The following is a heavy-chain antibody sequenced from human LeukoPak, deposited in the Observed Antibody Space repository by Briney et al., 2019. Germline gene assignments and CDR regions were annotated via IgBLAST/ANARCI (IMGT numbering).Heavy chain of an antibody. J-gene: IGHJ4*02. CDR2: INPNSGGT. V-gene: IGHV1-2*02. D-gene: IGHD6-19*01. Sequence: ASVEVSCKASGYTFTGYYMHWVRQAPGQGLEWMGWINPNSGGTNYAQKFQGRVTMTRDTSISTAYMELSRLRSDDAAVYYCARGLGSSGWTDFDYWGQGTLVTVSS. CDR1: GYTFTGYY. CDR3: ARGLGSSGWTDFDY.